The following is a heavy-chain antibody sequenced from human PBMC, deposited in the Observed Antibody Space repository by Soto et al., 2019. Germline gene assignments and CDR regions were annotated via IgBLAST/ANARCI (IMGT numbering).Heavy chain of an antibody. Sequence: EVQLLESGGGLVQPGGSLRLSCVASGFTFSSYAMNWVRQTPGKGLEWVSSISGSGVSIYYADSVKGRFIISRDNFENTLYLQMNGLRAEDTAVYYCAKVRYSGSYYDYWGQGMLVTVSS. CDR3: AKVRYSGSYYDY. CDR2: ISGSGVSI. J-gene: IGHJ4*02. D-gene: IGHD1-26*01. CDR1: GFTFSSYA. V-gene: IGHV3-23*01.